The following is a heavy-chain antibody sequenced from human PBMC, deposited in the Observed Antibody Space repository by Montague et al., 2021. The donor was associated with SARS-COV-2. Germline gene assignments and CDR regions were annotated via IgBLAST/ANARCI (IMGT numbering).Heavy chain of an antibody. D-gene: IGHD3-10*01. J-gene: IGHJ3*02. Sequence: SETLSLTCTVSGGSISSTSYYWGWIRQPPGKGLEWVGSISYSGSTYYKSSLKSRVTISVDTSKNQFSLGPSSVTAADTAVYYCAKHITGSGNAFDIWGQGTMVTVSS. V-gene: IGHV4-39*01. CDR2: ISYSGST. CDR3: AKHITGSGNAFDI. CDR1: GGSISSTSYY.